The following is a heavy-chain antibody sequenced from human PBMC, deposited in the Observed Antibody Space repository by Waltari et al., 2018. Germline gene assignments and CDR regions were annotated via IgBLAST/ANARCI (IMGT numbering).Heavy chain of an antibody. CDR2: RNTDGSRR. CDR1: GFTFNRYW. D-gene: IGHD4-4*01. V-gene: IGHV3-74*03. Sequence: QLVQSGGGLVQPGGSLRLACEGSGFTFNRYWMYWVRQVPGKGLMWAARRNTDGSRRPYADSVKGRFTSSRDNARDTVDLQMDSLTVEDTAVYYCARDCPRHQNSPCLDVWGQGTTVTVSS. CDR3: ARDCPRHQNSPCLDV. J-gene: IGHJ6*02.